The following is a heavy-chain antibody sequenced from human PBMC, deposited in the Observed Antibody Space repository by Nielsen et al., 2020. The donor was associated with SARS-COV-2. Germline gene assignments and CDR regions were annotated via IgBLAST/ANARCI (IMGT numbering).Heavy chain of an antibody. CDR3: AKDCDSGYDWNYFDS. CDR2: ISYDGGNR. D-gene: IGHD5-12*01. J-gene: IGHJ4*02. Sequence: GESLKISCAASGFTFSSYGMHWVRQAPGKGLEWVAVISYDGGNRYYADSVKGRFTISRDNSKNTLYLQMNSLRGDDTAIYYCAKDCDSGYDWNYFDSWGQGTLVTVSS. V-gene: IGHV3-30*18. CDR1: GFTFSSYG.